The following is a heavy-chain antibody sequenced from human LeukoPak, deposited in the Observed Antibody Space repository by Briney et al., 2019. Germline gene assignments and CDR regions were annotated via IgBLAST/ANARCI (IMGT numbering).Heavy chain of an antibody. D-gene: IGHD4-23*01. Sequence: ASVKVSCKASRYTFTGYYMHWVRQAPGQGLEWMGWINPNSGGTNYAQKFQGRVTMTRDTSISTAYMELSRLRSDDTAVYYCARDWPTTVGPLPDYWGQGTLVTVSS. CDR1: RYTFTGYY. CDR2: INPNSGGT. V-gene: IGHV1-2*02. CDR3: ARDWPTTVGPLPDY. J-gene: IGHJ4*02.